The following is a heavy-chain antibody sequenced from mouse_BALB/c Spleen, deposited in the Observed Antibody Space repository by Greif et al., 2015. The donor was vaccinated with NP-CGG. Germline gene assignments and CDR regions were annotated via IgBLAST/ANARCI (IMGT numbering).Heavy chain of an antibody. CDR3: ARSETTVVAPNWYFDV. Sequence: EVKLVESGGGLVKPGGSLKLSCAASGFTFSSYGMSWVRQTPEKRLEWVATISGGGSYTYYPDSVKGRFTISRDNAKNNLYLQMSSLRSEDTALYYCARSETTVVAPNWYFDVWGAGTTVTVSS. V-gene: IGHV5-9-2*01. CDR1: GFTFSSYG. CDR2: ISGGGSYT. D-gene: IGHD1-1*01. J-gene: IGHJ1*01.